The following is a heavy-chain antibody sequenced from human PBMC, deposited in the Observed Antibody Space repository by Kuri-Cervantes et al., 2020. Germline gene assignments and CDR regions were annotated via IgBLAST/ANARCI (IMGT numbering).Heavy chain of an antibody. CDR2: IHHSGST. Sequence: SQTLSLTCAVSGGSISSGGYSWSWIRQPPGKGLEWIGGIHHSGSTYYKSSLKSRVTISVDTSKNQFSLKLTSVTAADTAVYYCARLWDGSGSSPDDYWGQGSLVTVSS. CDR1: GGSISSGGYS. CDR3: ARLWDGSGSSPDDY. V-gene: IGHV4-30-2*03. J-gene: IGHJ4*02. D-gene: IGHD3-10*01.